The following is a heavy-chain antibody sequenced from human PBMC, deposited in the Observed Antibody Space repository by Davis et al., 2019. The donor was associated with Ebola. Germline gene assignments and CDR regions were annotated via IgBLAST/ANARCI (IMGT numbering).Heavy chain of an antibody. D-gene: IGHD1-1*01. V-gene: IGHV4-59*01. CDR2: IYYSGST. CDR3: ARATFYYYSMDV. Sequence: MPSETLSLTCTVSGGSISSYYWSWIRQPPGKGLEWIGYIYYSGSTNYNPSLKSRVTISVDTSKNHFSLKLSSVTAADTAVYYCARATFYYYSMDVWGQGTTVTVSS. CDR1: GGSISSYY. J-gene: IGHJ6*02.